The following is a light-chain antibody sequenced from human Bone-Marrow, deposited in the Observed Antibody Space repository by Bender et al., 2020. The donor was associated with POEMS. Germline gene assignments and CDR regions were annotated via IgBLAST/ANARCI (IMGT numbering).Light chain of an antibody. CDR3: SSYTSDLTRV. CDR2: DVN. Sequence: QSALTQPASVSGSPGQSITISCTGTSTDVGNYKLVSWYQQHPDKAPQLMIYDVNGRPSGVSHRFSVSKSGNTASLTISDLQADDEALYFCSSYTSDLTRVFGGGTTVTVL. V-gene: IGLV2-14*02. CDR1: STDVGNYKL. J-gene: IGLJ2*01.